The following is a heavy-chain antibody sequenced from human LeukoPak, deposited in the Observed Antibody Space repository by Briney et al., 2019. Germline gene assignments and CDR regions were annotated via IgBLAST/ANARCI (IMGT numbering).Heavy chain of an antibody. CDR2: IASKPSGETT. D-gene: IGHD4-17*01. Sequence: GGSLRLSCAASGLTLNIAWMSWVRQAPGKGLEWVGRIASKPSGETTDYAAPVKGRFTISRDDSKNTLYLQMNSLKTEDTAVYYCAAIRAPGDYSFHYWGQGTLVTVSS. CDR3: AAIRAPGDYSFHY. V-gene: IGHV3-15*04. CDR1: GLTLNIAW. J-gene: IGHJ4*02.